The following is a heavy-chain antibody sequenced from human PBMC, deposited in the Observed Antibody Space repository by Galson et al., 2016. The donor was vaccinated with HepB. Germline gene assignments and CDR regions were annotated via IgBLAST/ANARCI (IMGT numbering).Heavy chain of an antibody. J-gene: IGHJ3*02. V-gene: IGHV1-69*06. CDR3: ARGIARIVATSALHI. CDR2: IIPIFGKA. Sequence: CKASGGTFSTYAINWARQAPGQGLEWMGGIIPIFGKADYAQKFQGRVTITADKSTSTAFMALNSLRSEDTAVYYCARGIARIVATSALHIWGQGTMVTVSS. CDR1: GGTFSTYA. D-gene: IGHD5-12*01.